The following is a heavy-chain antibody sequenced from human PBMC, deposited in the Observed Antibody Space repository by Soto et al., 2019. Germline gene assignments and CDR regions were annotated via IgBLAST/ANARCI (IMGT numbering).Heavy chain of an antibody. CDR1: GFTFSDYY. J-gene: IGHJ5*02. CDR3: ARGMATIDSTNWFDP. CDR2: IGSSSSYT. V-gene: IGHV3-11*06. Sequence: QVQLVESGGGLVKPGGSLRLSCAASGFTFSDYYMSWIRQAPGKGLEWVSYIGSSSSYTNYADSVKGRFTISRDNAKNSLYLQMNGLRAEDTAVYYCARGMATIDSTNWFDPWGQGTLVTVSS. D-gene: IGHD5-12*01.